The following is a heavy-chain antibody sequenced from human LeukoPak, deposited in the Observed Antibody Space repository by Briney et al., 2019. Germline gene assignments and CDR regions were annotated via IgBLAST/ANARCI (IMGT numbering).Heavy chain of an antibody. CDR2: ISGSGGST. V-gene: IGHV3-23*02. J-gene: IGHJ6*04. CDR1: GFTFSSYG. CDR3: AELGITMIGGV. Sequence: GGSLRLSCAASGFTFSSYGMSWVRQAPGKGLEGVSAISGSGGSTYYGDCVKGRFTISRDNSKNTLYLQMNSLRAEDTAVYYCAELGITMIGGVWGKGTTVTISS. D-gene: IGHD3-10*02.